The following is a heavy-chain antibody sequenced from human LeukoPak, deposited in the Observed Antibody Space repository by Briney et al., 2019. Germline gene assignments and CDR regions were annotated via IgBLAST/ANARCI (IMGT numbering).Heavy chain of an antibody. CDR1: GFTFSSYS. CDR2: ISSRSRYI. Sequence: PGGSLRLSCVVSGFTFSSYSINWVRQAPGKGLEWVSSISSRSRYIYYADSLKGRFTISRDNSKNSLYLQMNRLRSEDTALYYCAKDSSLYNWNDPLDYWGQGTLVTVSS. J-gene: IGHJ4*02. CDR3: AKDSSLYNWNDPLDY. D-gene: IGHD1-20*01. V-gene: IGHV3-21*04.